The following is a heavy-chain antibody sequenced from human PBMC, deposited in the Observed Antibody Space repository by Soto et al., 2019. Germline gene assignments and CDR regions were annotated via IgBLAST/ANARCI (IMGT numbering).Heavy chain of an antibody. V-gene: IGHV4-39*01. CDR1: GASIITDNYF. CDR3: ARRRASDYGGNHHPYYFDR. J-gene: IGHJ4*02. CDR2: ISYSGRT. Sequence: LSLTCTVSGASIITDNYFWVWIRQSPRRGLELIGSISYSGRTYDNPSLQSRVTISIDASKNQFSLKLTSVTTADAAVYYCARRRASDYGGNHHPYYFDRWGQGALVTVSS. D-gene: IGHD4-17*01.